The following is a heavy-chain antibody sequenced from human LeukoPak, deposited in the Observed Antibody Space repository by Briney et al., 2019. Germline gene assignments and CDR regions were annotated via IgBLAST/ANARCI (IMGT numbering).Heavy chain of an antibody. CDR2: IYYSGST. Sequence: SETLSLTCTVSGGSISSYYWSWIRQPPGKGLEWIGYIYYSGSTNYNPSLKSRVTISVDTSKDQFSLKLSSVTAADTAVYYCARGSYSAGFDYWGQGTLVTVSS. V-gene: IGHV4-59*01. CDR3: ARGSYSAGFDY. CDR1: GGSISSYY. D-gene: IGHD2-15*01. J-gene: IGHJ4*02.